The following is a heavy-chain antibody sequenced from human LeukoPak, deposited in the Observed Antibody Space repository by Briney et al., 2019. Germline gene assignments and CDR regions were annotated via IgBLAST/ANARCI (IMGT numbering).Heavy chain of an antibody. J-gene: IGHJ6*02. CDR3: ARDSYYGSGSYYRYYYYYYGMDV. D-gene: IGHD3-10*01. V-gene: IGHV4-59*01. CDR1: GGSISSYY. CDR2: IYYSGST. Sequence: SGTLSLTCNVSGGSISSYYWSWIRQPPGKGLEWIGYIYYSGSTNYNPSLKSRVTISVDTSKNQFSLKLSSVTAADTAVYYCARDSYYGSGSYYRYYYYYYGMDVWGQGTTVTVSS.